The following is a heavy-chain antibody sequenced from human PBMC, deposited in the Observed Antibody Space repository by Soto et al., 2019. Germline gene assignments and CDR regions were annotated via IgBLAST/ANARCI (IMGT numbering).Heavy chain of an antibody. CDR3: ARASPPLRDDAFDI. V-gene: IGHV3-48*02. D-gene: IGHD4-17*01. CDR1: GFTFSSYS. J-gene: IGHJ3*02. Sequence: GGSLRLSCAASGFTFSSYSMNWVRQAPGKGLEWVSYISSSSSTIYYADSVKGRFTISRDNAKNSLYLQMNSLRDEDTAVYYCARASPPLRDDAFDIWGQGTMVTVSS. CDR2: ISSSSSTI.